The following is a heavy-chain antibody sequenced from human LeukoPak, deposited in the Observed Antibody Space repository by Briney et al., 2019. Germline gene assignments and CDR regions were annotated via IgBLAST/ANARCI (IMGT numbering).Heavy chain of an antibody. CDR1: GGSFSGYY. V-gene: IGHV4-59*01. CDR2: IFYSGST. D-gene: IGHD3-10*01. Sequence: SETLSLTCAVYGGSFSGYYWSWIRQPPGKGLEWIGYIFYSGSTKYNSSLKSRVSISVDTSKNQLSLKLRSVTAADTAVYYCARISGSVNLWGQGTLVTVS. CDR3: ARISGSVNL. J-gene: IGHJ5*02.